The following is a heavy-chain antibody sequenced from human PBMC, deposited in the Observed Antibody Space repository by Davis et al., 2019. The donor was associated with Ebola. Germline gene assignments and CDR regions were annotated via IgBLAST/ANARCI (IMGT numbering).Heavy chain of an antibody. V-gene: IGHV4-4*07. CDR1: GGSISSYY. Sequence: PSETLSLTCTVSGGSISSYYWSWIRQPAGKGLEWIGRIYTSGSTNYNPSLKSRVTMSVDTSKNQFSLKLSSVTAADTAVYYCARVKWFQHYYYYYMDVWGKGTTVTVSS. CDR2: IYTSGST. J-gene: IGHJ6*03. D-gene: IGHD3-22*01. CDR3: ARVKWFQHYYYYYMDV.